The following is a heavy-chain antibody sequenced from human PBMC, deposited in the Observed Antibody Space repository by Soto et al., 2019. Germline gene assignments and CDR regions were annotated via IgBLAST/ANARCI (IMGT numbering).Heavy chain of an antibody. V-gene: IGHV5-51*01. J-gene: IGHJ3*02. D-gene: IGHD3-9*01. CDR2: IYPGDSDT. CDR1: GYSFTSYW. CDR3: ARSVTYYDILTGYSLADDAFDI. Sequence: GESLKISCKGSGYSFTSYWIGWVRQMPGKGLEWMGIIYPGDSDTRYSPSFQGQVTISADKSISTAYLQWSSLKASDTAMYYCARSVTYYDILTGYSLADDAFDIWGQGTMVTVSS.